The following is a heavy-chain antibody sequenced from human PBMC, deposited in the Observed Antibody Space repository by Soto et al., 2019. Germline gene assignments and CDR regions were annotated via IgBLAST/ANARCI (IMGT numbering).Heavy chain of an antibody. V-gene: IGHV3-23*01. CDR3: ANDSTSFNGVWDPLYM. CDR1: GFTFSDYA. Sequence: GGSLKLSCAASGFTFSDYAMSWVRQTPGKGLQWVSGVGGSDDDKHYADSVRGRFIVSRDNSKNTLYMRMNSLRADDTAIYYCANDSTSFNGVWDPLYMLGQGKEVTVS. CDR2: VGGSDDDK. D-gene: IGHD2-8*01. J-gene: IGHJ3*02.